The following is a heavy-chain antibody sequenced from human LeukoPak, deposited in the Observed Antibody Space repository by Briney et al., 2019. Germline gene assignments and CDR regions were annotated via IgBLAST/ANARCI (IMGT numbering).Heavy chain of an antibody. CDR1: GFTFSSYW. Sequence: GGSLRLSCAASGFTFSSYWMPWVRQAPGKGLVWVSRINSDGSSTSYADSVKGRFTISRDNAKNTLYLQMNSLRAEDTAVYYCARSGNTWGAFDIWGQGTMVTVSS. V-gene: IGHV3-74*01. CDR3: ARSGNTWGAFDI. CDR2: INSDGSST. J-gene: IGHJ3*02. D-gene: IGHD7-27*01.